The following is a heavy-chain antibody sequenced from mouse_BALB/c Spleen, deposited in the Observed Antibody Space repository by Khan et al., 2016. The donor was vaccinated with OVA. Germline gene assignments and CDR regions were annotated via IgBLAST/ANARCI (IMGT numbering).Heavy chain of an antibody. V-gene: IGHV9-2-1*01. CDR2: INTETGEP. Sequence: QIQLVQSGPELKKPGETVKISCKASGYTFTDYSMHWVKQAPGKGLKWMGWINTETGEPTYADDFKGRFAFSLETSASTAYLQINNLKNEDTATYVSAGRGHWYFDVWGAGTTVTVSS. D-gene: IGHD3-3*01. CDR3: AGRGHWYFDV. J-gene: IGHJ1*01. CDR1: GYTFTDYS.